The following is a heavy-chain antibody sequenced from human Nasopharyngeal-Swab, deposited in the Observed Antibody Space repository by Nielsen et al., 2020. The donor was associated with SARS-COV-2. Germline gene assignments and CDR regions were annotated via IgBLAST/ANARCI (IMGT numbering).Heavy chain of an antibody. CDR2: IYYSGST. J-gene: IGHJ4*02. Sequence: SETLSLTCTVSGGSISSGGYYWSWIRQHPGKGLEWIGYIYYSGSTYYNPSLKSRVTIYVDTSKNQFSLKLSSVTAADTAVYYCARHVYGDYDYWGQGTLVTVSS. D-gene: IGHD4-17*01. CDR1: GGSISSGGYY. V-gene: IGHV4-39*01. CDR3: ARHVYGDYDY.